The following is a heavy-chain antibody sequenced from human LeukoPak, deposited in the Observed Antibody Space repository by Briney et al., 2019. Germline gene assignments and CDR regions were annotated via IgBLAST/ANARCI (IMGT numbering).Heavy chain of an antibody. Sequence: ASVKVSCKASGYTFTSYGISWVRQAPGQGPEWMGWIAIYNGDTKFLQKFQGRVTLTTDASTNTAYMELRSLTSDDTAVYYCARQAGYSTGWYGGYYFDHWGQGTPVTVSA. CDR2: IAIYNGDT. J-gene: IGHJ4*02. CDR3: ARQAGYSTGWYGGYYFDH. V-gene: IGHV1-18*01. D-gene: IGHD6-19*01. CDR1: GYTFTSYG.